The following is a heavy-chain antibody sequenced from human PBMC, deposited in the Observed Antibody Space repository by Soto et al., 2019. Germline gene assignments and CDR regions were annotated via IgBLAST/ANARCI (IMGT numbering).Heavy chain of an antibody. CDR2: IIPIFGTA. CDR1: GGTFSSYA. CDR3: ARGLFHIVGGGYYYYGMDV. D-gene: IGHD2-21*01. V-gene: IGHV1-69*13. J-gene: IGHJ6*02. Sequence: SVKVSCKASGGTFSSYAISWVRQAPGQGLEWMGGIIPIFGTANYAPKFQGRVTITADESTSTAYMELSSLRSEDTAVYYCARGLFHIVGGGYYYYGMDVWGQGTTVTVSS.